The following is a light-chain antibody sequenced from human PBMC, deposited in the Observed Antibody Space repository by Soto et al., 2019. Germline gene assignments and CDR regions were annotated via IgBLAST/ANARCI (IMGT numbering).Light chain of an antibody. Sequence: EIVMTQSPATLSVSPGERVTLSCRASQSAISNLAWYQQKPGQTPRLLIYDASTRATDIPARFSGSGSGTDFTLTISRLEPEDFAVYYCQQYGSIPWTFGQGTKVDIK. CDR2: DAS. V-gene: IGKV3-15*01. J-gene: IGKJ1*01. CDR3: QQYGSIPWT. CDR1: QSAISN.